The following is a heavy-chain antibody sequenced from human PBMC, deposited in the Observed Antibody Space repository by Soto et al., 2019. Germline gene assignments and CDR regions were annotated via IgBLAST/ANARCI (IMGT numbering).Heavy chain of an antibody. D-gene: IGHD2-8*01. V-gene: IGHV1-69*13. CDR2: IIPIFGTA. Sequence: ASVKVSCKASGGTFSSYAISWVRQAPGQGLEWMGGIIPIFGTANYAQKFQGRVTITADESTSTAYMELSSLRSEDTAVYYCARAACTNGVCYHFDYWGQGTLVTVSS. J-gene: IGHJ4*02. CDR1: GGTFSSYA. CDR3: ARAACTNGVCYHFDY.